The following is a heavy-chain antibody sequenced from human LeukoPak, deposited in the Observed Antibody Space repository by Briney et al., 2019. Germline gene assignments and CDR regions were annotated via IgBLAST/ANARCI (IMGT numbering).Heavy chain of an antibody. CDR2: ISAYNGNT. Sequence: ASVKVSCKASGGTFNSYGISWVRQAPGQGLEWMGWISAYNGNTNYAQKLQGRVTMTTDTSTSTAYMELRSLRSDDTAVYYCARVSEIYSSSSLDYWGRGTLVTVSS. V-gene: IGHV1-18*01. D-gene: IGHD6-6*01. CDR3: ARVSEIYSSSSLDY. CDR1: GGTFNSYG. J-gene: IGHJ4*02.